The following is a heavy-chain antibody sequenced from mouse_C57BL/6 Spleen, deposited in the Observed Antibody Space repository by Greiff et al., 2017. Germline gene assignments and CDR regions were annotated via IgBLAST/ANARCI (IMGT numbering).Heavy chain of an antibody. CDR2: INPNNGGT. D-gene: IGHD3-2*02. CDR1: GYTFTDYN. V-gene: IGHV1-18*01. Sequence: EVQLQESGPELVKPGASVKIPCKASGYTFTDYNMDWVKQSHGKSLEWIGDINPNNGGTIYNQKFKGKATLTVDKSSSTAYMELRSLTSEDTAVYYCARDSSGYLDYWGQGTTLTVSS. CDR3: ARDSSGYLDY. J-gene: IGHJ2*01.